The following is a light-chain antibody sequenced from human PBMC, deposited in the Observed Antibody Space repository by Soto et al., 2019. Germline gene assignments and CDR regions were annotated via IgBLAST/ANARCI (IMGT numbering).Light chain of an antibody. CDR2: DAS. CDR3: QQYDNLSLT. Sequence: IQMTQSPSSVSASVGDRVTITCRASQGIRNDLGWYQQRPGKAPKLLIFDASNLETGVPSRSSGSGSGTEFTFTISSLQPEDIATYYCQQYDNLSLTFGGGTKVDIK. CDR1: QGIRND. J-gene: IGKJ4*01. V-gene: IGKV1-33*01.